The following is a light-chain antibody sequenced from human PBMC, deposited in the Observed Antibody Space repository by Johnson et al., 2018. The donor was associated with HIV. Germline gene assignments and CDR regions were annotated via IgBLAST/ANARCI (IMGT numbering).Light chain of an antibody. V-gene: IGLV1-51*01. CDR1: SYNIGNIY. CDR3: GTWDSSLSAGIYV. Sequence: QSVLTQPPSVSAAPGQKVTISCSGSSYNIGNIYVSWYQHLPGTAPKLLIYDNNKRPSGIPDRFSGSKSGTSATLGITGLQTGDEADYYCGTWDSSLSAGIYVFGTGTKVTVL. CDR2: DNN. J-gene: IGLJ1*01.